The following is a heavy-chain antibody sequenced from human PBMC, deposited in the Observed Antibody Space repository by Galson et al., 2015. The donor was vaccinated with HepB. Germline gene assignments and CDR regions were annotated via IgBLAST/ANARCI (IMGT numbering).Heavy chain of an antibody. Sequence: SLKVSCKASGYTFTSYYMHWVRQAPGQGLEWMGIINPSGGSTSYAQKFQGRVTMTRDTSTSTVYMELSSLRAEDTAVYYCARDGGSSAIISRWWFDPWGQGTLVTVSS. D-gene: IGHD2-15*01. CDR3: ARDGGSSAIISRWWFDP. J-gene: IGHJ5*02. V-gene: IGHV1-46*01. CDR1: GYTFTSYY. CDR2: INPSGGST.